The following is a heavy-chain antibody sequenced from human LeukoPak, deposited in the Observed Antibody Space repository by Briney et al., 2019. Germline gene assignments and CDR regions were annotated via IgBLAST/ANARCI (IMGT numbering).Heavy chain of an antibody. CDR2: IVGSSSNI. CDR1: GFSFSTYS. CDR3: ARDSAGWEH. J-gene: IGHJ1*01. Sequence: GGSLRLSCTASGFSFSTYSMNWVRQAPGKGLEWVSYIVGSSSNIYYADSVKGRFTISRDNAKNSLYLQMNSLRPEDTAVYYCARDSAGWEHWGPGTLVTVSS. V-gene: IGHV3-48*04. D-gene: IGHD3-9*01.